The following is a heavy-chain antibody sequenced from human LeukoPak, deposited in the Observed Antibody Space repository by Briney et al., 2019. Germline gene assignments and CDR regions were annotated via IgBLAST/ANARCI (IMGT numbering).Heavy chain of an antibody. Sequence: GGSLRLSCAVSGFIVSRTYMTWVRQAPGKGLGWVSVIHNDGSTYHADSVKGRFTISRDNSKNTLYLQMNSLGVEDTAAYYCASLARDYWGQGTLVTVSS. CDR3: ASLARDY. D-gene: IGHD3-3*02. CDR1: GFIVSRTY. CDR2: IHNDGST. V-gene: IGHV3-53*01. J-gene: IGHJ4*02.